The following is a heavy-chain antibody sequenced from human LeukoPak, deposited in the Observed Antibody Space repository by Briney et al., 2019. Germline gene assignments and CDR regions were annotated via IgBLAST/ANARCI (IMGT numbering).Heavy chain of an antibody. CDR3: ARDYGSSSGFLSGLYYYYMDV. V-gene: IGHV1-18*01. J-gene: IGHJ6*03. CDR1: GYTFTSYD. CDR2: ISAYNGNT. D-gene: IGHD3-22*01. Sequence: ASVKVSCKASGYTFTSYDINWVRQATGQGLEWMGWISAYNGNTNYAQKLQGRVTMTTDTSTSTVYMELSSLRSEDTAVYYCARDYGSSSGFLSGLYYYYMDVWGKGTTVTISS.